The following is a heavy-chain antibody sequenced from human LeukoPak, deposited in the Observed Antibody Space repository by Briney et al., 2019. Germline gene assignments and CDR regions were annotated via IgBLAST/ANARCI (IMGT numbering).Heavy chain of an antibody. J-gene: IGHJ4*02. CDR2: YFDTGST. V-gene: IGHV4-59*11. CDR3: VRTGWELLTT. Sequence: SETLSLTCNVSGASFESHYWTWIRQTPDKRLEWVGYYFDTGSTDYNPSLKSRVTMSVDRSKNQFFLSLKSVSAADTAVYYCVRTGWELLTTWGPGTPVTVSS. D-gene: IGHD4-23*01. CDR1: GASFESHY.